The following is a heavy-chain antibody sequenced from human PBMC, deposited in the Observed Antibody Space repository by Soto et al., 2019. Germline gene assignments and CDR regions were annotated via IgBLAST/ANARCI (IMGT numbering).Heavy chain of an antibody. CDR2: VKPTGGST. CDR3: ARASGGCFGIILEGSNGLAP. V-gene: IGHV1-46*01. CDR1: ADTFTSYD. J-gene: IGHJ5*02. Sequence: ASVKAPCRAPADTFTSYDIHWVGPAQGHGLEWLGIVKPTGGSTMIAHTFQGRITITTDTSTSTVYMELRSLRSENTAVYYCARASGGCFGIILEGSNGLAPWGQGSLVTVSS. D-gene: IGHD3-16*01.